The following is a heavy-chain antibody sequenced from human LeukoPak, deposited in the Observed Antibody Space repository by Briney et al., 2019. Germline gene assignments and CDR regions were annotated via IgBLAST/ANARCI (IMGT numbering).Heavy chain of an antibody. CDR1: GFTFSNYA. CDR2: ISYDGSNK. Sequence: GRSLRLSCAASGFTFSNYALHWVRQAPGKGLEWVAVISYDGSNKFYADSVKGRFTISRDNSKNNVYLQMYSLRVEDTSIYYCVRDYNWGFDYWGQGTVVTVSS. J-gene: IGHJ4*02. D-gene: IGHD1-1*01. CDR3: VRDYNWGFDY. V-gene: IGHV3-30*04.